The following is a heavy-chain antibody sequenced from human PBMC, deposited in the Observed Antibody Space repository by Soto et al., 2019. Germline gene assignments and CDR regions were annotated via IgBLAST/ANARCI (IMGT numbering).Heavy chain of an antibody. CDR3: AIRGYSYGPEDY. CDR2: ISGSGGST. J-gene: IGHJ4*02. CDR1: GFTFSSYA. Sequence: EVQLLESGGGLVQPGGSLRLSCAASGFTFSSYAMSWVRQAPGKGLEWVSAISGSGGSTYYADSVKGRFTISRDNSKNTLYLQMNNLRAEDTAVYYCAIRGYSYGPEDYWGQGTLVTVSS. D-gene: IGHD5-18*01. V-gene: IGHV3-23*01.